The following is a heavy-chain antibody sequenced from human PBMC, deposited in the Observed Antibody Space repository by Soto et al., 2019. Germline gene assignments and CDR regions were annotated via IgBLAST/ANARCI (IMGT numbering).Heavy chain of an antibody. D-gene: IGHD2-15*01. CDR3: AREMVAATLHDAFDI. V-gene: IGHV1-46*03. Sequence: ASVKVSCKASGYTFTSYYMHWVRQAPGQGLEWMGIINPSGGSTSYAQKFQGRVTMTRDTSTSTVYMELSSLRSEDTAVYYCAREMVAATLHDAFDIWGQGTMVT. CDR1: GYTFTSYY. J-gene: IGHJ3*02. CDR2: INPSGGST.